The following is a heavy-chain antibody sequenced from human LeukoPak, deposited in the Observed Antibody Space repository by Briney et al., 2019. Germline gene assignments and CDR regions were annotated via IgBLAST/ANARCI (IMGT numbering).Heavy chain of an antibody. CDR2: IYYTGRA. Sequence: KPSETLSLACTVSGGSISRYYWSWIRQPPGTGLEWIGYIYYTGRADYNPSLKSRVSMSVDTSKNQFSLRVNSMTAADTAVYNCARGDFWSGAPTDWGQGTLVTVSS. V-gene: IGHV4-59*01. D-gene: IGHD3-3*01. CDR1: GGSISRYY. J-gene: IGHJ4*02. CDR3: ARGDFWSGAPTD.